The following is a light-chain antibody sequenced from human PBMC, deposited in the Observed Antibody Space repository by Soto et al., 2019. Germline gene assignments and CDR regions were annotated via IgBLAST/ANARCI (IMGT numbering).Light chain of an antibody. CDR2: KAS. CDR3: QNYNSYSEA. Sequence: DIQITQSPSTLSGSLGESATITGRASQTISSWLAWYQQKPGKAPKLLIYKASTLKSGAPPRFSGSGSGTEFTLTTTTLQPDDCATYYCQNYNSYSEAFGQGTRWRS. CDR1: QTISSW. J-gene: IGKJ1*01. V-gene: IGKV1-5*03.